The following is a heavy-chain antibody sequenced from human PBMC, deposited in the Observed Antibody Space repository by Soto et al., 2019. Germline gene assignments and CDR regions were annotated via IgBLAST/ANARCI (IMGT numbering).Heavy chain of an antibody. CDR3: ARGPTVTPTTQRGMDV. CDR1: GGSFSGYY. V-gene: IGHV4-34*01. Sequence: SETLSLTCAVYGGSFSGYYWSWIRQPPGKGLEWIGEINHSGSTNYNPSLKSRVTILVDTSKNQFSLKLSSVTAADTAVYYCARGPTVTPTTQRGMDVWGQGTTVTVSS. J-gene: IGHJ6*02. D-gene: IGHD4-17*01. CDR2: INHSGST.